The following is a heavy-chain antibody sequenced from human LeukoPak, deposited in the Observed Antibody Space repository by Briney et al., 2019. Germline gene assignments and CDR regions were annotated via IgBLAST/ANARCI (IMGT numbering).Heavy chain of an antibody. CDR3: AKVVSGYAFQNFDY. D-gene: IGHD5-18*01. CDR2: ISGSGGST. CDR1: GFTFSSYA. J-gene: IGHJ4*02. Sequence: GGSLRVSCAASGFTFSSYAMSWVRQAPGKGLEWVSAISGSGGSTYYADSVKGRFTISRDNSKNTLYLQMNSLRAEDTAVCYCAKVVSGYAFQNFDYWGQGTLVTVSS. V-gene: IGHV3-23*01.